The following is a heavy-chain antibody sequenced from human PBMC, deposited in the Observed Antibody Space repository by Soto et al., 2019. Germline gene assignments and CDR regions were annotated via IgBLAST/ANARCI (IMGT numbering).Heavy chain of an antibody. V-gene: IGHV3-21*01. CDR2: ISSSSSYI. CDR1: GFTFSSYS. D-gene: IGHD1-26*01. CDR3: ARDAGGSGWFDP. Sequence: PGGSLRLSCAASGFTFSSYSMNWVRQAPGKGLEWVSSISSSSSYIYYADSVKGRFTISRDNAKNSLYLQMNSLRAEDTAVYYCARDAGGSGWFDPWGQGTLVTVSS. J-gene: IGHJ5*02.